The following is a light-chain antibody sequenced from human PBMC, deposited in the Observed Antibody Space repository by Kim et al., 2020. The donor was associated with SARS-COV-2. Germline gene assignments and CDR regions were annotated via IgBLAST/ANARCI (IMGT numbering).Light chain of an antibody. V-gene: IGLV1-36*01. CDR3: AAWDDSLNGVV. J-gene: IGLJ2*01. Sequence: QRVTISCSGSSSNIGSHAVNWYQQRPGKAPKLLIYYDDLLPSGISDRFSGSKSGTSASLAISGLQSEDEADYYCAAWDDSLNGVVFGGGTKLTVL. CDR2: YDD. CDR1: SSNIGSHA.